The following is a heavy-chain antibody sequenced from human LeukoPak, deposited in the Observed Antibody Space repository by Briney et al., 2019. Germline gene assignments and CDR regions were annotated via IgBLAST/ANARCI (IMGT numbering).Heavy chain of an antibody. V-gene: IGHV3-48*01. Sequence: GGSLRLSCAASGFTFSSYSMNWVRQAPGKGLEWVSYISSSSSTIYYADSVKGRFTISRDNSKNTLYLQMNSLRAEDTAVYYCAKDKEVVPAARANDYWGQGTLVTVSS. J-gene: IGHJ4*02. D-gene: IGHD2-2*01. CDR3: AKDKEVVPAARANDY. CDR1: GFTFSSYS. CDR2: ISSSSSTI.